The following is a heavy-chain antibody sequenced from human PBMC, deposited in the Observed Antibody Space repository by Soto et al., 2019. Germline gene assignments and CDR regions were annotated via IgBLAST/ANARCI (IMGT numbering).Heavy chain of an antibody. V-gene: IGHV1-69*06. J-gene: IGHJ5*02. D-gene: IGHD2-2*01. CDR3: ARDAEDIVVVPAAGLTDWFDP. CDR1: GGTFSSYA. Sequence: AASVKVSCKASGGTFSSYAISWVRQAPGQGLEWMGGIIPIFGTANYAQKFQGRVTITADKSTSTAYMELSSLRSEDTAVYYCARDAEDIVVVPAAGLTDWFDPWGQGTLVTVSS. CDR2: IIPIFGTA.